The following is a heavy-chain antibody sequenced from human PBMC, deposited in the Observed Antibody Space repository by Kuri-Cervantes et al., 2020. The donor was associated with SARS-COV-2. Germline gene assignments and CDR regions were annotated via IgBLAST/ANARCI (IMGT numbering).Heavy chain of an antibody. D-gene: IGHD3-3*01. Sequence: GESLKISCAASGFTFSSYWMSWIRQAPGKGLEWVAFIRYDGSNKYYADSVKGRFTISRDNAKNSLYLQMNSLRAEDTAVYYCARGPLGSYDFWSGYYHNYDYWGQGTLVTVSS. CDR1: GFTFSSYW. CDR3: ARGPLGSYDFWSGYYHNYDY. J-gene: IGHJ4*02. V-gene: IGHV3-30*02. CDR2: IRYDGSNK.